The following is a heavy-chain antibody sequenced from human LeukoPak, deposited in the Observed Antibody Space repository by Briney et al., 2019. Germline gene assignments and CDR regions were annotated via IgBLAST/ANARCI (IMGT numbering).Heavy chain of an antibody. J-gene: IGHJ3*02. CDR3: AKDMGSTSFHGGVAATRNAFDI. Sequence: AGRSLRLSCAASGFTFDDYAMHWVRQAPGKGLEWVSGISWNSGSIGYADSVKGRFTISRDNAKNSLYLQMNSLRAEDTALYYCAKDMGSTSFHGGVAATRNAFDIWGQGTMVTVSS. D-gene: IGHD2-15*01. CDR1: GFTFDDYA. V-gene: IGHV3-9*01. CDR2: ISWNSGSI.